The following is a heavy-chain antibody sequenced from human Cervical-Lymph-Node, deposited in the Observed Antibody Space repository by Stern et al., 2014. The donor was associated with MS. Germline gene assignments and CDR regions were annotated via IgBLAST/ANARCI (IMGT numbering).Heavy chain of an antibody. CDR1: GFTFSTYW. V-gene: IGHV3-7*01. D-gene: IGHD5-18*01. Sequence: VQLVQSGGGLVQPGGSLRLSCAASGFTFSTYWMTWVRQAPGKVLEWVAHIKQDGSDKYYVDSVKGRFTISRDNAKNSLYLKMNSLRAEDTAVYYCARRIQPFDYWGQGTLVTVSS. J-gene: IGHJ4*02. CDR2: IKQDGSDK. CDR3: ARRIQPFDY.